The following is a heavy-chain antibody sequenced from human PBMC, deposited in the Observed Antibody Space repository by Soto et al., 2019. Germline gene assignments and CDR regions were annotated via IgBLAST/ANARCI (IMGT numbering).Heavy chain of an antibody. J-gene: IGHJ4*02. Sequence: SVKDSFKASGGPFSSYRINWVRQAPGQGLEWVGGIVPIYRTADYAQKFQGRVTITADESARTSYMELRSLKSQDTAVYYCVRDSGAKLSRSWGQGTLVTVS. CDR2: IVPIYRTA. D-gene: IGHD3-10*01. V-gene: IGHV1-69*13. CDR3: VRDSGAKLSRS. CDR1: GGPFSSYR.